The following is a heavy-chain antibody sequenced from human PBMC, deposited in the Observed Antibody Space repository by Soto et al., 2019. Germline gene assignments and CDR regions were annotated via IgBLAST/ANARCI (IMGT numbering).Heavy chain of an antibody. J-gene: IGHJ6*02. CDR3: ARDLTHRYSYGRGYYYGMDV. Sequence: ASVKVSCKASGYTINSYGISWVRQAPGQGLEWMGWISAYNGSTSYAQKFQGRVTMTRDTSTSTVYMELSSLRSEDTAVYYCARDLTHRYSYGRGYYYGMDVWGQGTTVTVSS. D-gene: IGHD5-18*01. CDR2: ISAYNGST. V-gene: IGHV1-18*01. CDR1: GYTINSYG.